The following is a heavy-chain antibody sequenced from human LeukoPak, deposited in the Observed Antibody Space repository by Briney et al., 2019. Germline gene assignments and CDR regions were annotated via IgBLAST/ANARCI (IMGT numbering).Heavy chain of an antibody. V-gene: IGHV4-34*01. Sequence: PSETLSLTCAVYGGSFSGYYWSWVRQPPGKGLEWIGEINHSGSTNYNPSLKSRVTISVDTSKNQFSLKLSSVTAADTAVYYCARGSYSSSWTGTWFDPWGQGTLVTVSS. D-gene: IGHD6-13*01. CDR3: ARGSYSSSWTGTWFDP. CDR1: GGSFSGYY. J-gene: IGHJ5*02. CDR2: INHSGST.